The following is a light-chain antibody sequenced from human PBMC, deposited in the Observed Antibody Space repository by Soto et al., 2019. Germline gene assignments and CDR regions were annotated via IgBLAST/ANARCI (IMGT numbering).Light chain of an antibody. Sequence: QSVLTQPASVTGTPGQSITISCTTRNIDVDAYKYISWYRQHPGEAPKIIIYEVSNRPSGISNRFSGSKSGNTASRTISGLQTEDEAEYFCNTYTDKTYIFGGGTKLTVL. V-gene: IGLV2-14*01. CDR1: NIDVDAYKY. J-gene: IGLJ1*01. CDR2: EVS. CDR3: NTYTDKTYI.